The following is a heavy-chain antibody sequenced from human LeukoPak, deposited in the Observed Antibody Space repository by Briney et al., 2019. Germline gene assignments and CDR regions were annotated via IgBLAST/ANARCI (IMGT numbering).Heavy chain of an antibody. J-gene: IGHJ3*02. CDR3: VRAPVLRNAFDI. D-gene: IGHD2/OR15-2a*01. CDR1: GCTFSSYA. CDR2: IIPIFGTA. Sequence: SVKVSCKASGCTFSSYAISWVRQAPGQGLEWMGGIIPIFGTANYAQKFQGRVTITADESTSTAYMELSSLRSEDTAVYYCVRAPVLRNAFDIWGQGTMVTVSS. V-gene: IGHV1-69*01.